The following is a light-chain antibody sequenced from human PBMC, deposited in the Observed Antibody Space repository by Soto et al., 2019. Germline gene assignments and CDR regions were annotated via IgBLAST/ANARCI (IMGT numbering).Light chain of an antibody. V-gene: IGLV2-8*01. Sequence: QSALTQPPSASGSPGQSVTISCTGASSDVGGYNYVSWYQHHPGKAPKLMIYEVSKRPSGVPDRFSGSKSGNTASLTVSGLQADDDADYYCSSYAGSNNFVVFGGGTKLTV. CDR1: SSDVGGYNY. J-gene: IGLJ3*02. CDR3: SSYAGSNNFVV. CDR2: EVS.